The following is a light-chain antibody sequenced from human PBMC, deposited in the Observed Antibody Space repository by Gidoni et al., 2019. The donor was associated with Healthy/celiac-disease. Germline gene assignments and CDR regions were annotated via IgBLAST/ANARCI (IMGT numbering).Light chain of an antibody. CDR1: QGVSIN. CDR2: GAS. Sequence: EIVMTQSPATLSVSPGERATLPCRASQGVSINLAWYQQKPGQAPRLLIYGASTMAPGIPSMFSGSGSGTEFPLTIISLQSEDFAVYYCQQYNNWRWTFGQGTKVEIK. V-gene: IGKV3-15*01. CDR3: QQYNNWRWT. J-gene: IGKJ1*01.